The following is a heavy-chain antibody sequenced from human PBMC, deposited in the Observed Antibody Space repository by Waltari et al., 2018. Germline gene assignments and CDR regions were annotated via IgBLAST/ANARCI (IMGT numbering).Heavy chain of an antibody. CDR1: GYTFTSYP. D-gene: IGHD3-3*01. CDR2: IDDGNGDT. J-gene: IGHJ6*02. V-gene: IGHV1-3*01. CDR3: ARDHTNYNFWSGQSITFGMDV. Sequence: QVHLVQSGAEVKKPGASVKVSCKAFGYTFTSYPMHWVRQAPRQRPEWVAWIDDGNGDTKDSKGVQGRVTITSDTSASTAYMELSSLRSEDTAVYYCARDHTNYNFWSGQSITFGMDVWGQGTTVTVSS.